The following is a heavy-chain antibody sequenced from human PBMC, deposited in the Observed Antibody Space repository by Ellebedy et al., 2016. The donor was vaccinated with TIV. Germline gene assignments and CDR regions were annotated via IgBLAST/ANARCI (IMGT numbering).Heavy chain of an antibody. J-gene: IGHJ4*02. D-gene: IGHD6-13*01. V-gene: IGHV3-7*01. CDR3: ARGAMAAPGDDY. Sequence: DSVRGRFTISRDNAKKSLYLQMNSLRAEDTAVYYCARGAMAAPGDDYWGQGTLVTVSS.